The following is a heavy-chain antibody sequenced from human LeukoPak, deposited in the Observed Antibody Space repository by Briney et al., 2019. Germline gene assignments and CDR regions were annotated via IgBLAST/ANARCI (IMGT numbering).Heavy chain of an antibody. D-gene: IGHD2-2*01. CDR1: GFTFSSYG. J-gene: IGHJ6*02. CDR2: ISYDGSNK. CDR3: ARSQGVVPAYYYYGMDV. V-gene: IGHV3-30*03. Sequence: PGGSLRLSCAASGFTFSSYGMHWVRQAPGKGLEWVAVISYDGSNKYYADSVKGRFTISRDNSKNTLYLQMNSLRAEDTAVYYCARSQGVVPAYYYYGMDVWGQGTTVTVSS.